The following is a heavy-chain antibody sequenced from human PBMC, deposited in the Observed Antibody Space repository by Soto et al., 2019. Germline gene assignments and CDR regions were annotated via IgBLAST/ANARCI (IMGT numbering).Heavy chain of an antibody. V-gene: IGHV1-18*04. CDR3: ARARSGWLVTRFVDY. Sequence: GASVKVSCKASGYTFTGYYMHWVRQAPGQGLEWMGWISAYNGNTNYAQKLQGRVTMTTDTSTSTAYMELRSLRSDDTAVYYCARARSGWLVTRFVDYWGQGTLVTVSS. CDR2: ISAYNGNT. D-gene: IGHD6-19*01. CDR1: GYTFTGYY. J-gene: IGHJ4*02.